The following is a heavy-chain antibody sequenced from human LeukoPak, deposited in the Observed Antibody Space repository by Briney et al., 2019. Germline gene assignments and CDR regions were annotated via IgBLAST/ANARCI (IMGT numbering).Heavy chain of an antibody. CDR2: IKSKTDGGTT. V-gene: IGHV3-15*01. J-gene: IGHJ4*02. CDR1: GFTFSNAW. Sequence: GGSLRLSCAASGFTFSNAWMSWFRQPPGKGLGGVARIKSKTDGGTTDYAAPVKGRFTISRDDSKNTLYLQMNSLKTEDTAVYYCTTAKYYDFWSGYYNTMYYFDYWGQGTLVTVSS. CDR3: TTAKYYDFWSGYYNTMYYFDY. D-gene: IGHD3-3*01.